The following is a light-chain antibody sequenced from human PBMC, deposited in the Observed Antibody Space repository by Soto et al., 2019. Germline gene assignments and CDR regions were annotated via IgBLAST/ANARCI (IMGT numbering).Light chain of an antibody. CDR2: GTS. V-gene: IGKV3-20*01. J-gene: IGKJ4*01. CDR1: QYVSTTF. CDR3: QQYGSSPLT. Sequence: IVLTQSPGTLSLSPGERATLSCRASQYVSTTFFAWYQQKPGQAPRLLIYGTSYRATGIPDRFSGSGSGTDFTLTISRPEPEDFAVYYCQQYGSSPLTFGGGTRMEIK.